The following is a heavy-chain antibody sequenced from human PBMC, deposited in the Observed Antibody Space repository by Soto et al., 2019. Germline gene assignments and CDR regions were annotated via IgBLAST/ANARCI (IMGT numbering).Heavy chain of an antibody. Sequence: ASVKVSCKASGYTFTGYYMHWVRQAPGQGLEWMGWINPNSGGTNYAQKFQGRVTMTRDTSISTAYMELSRLRSDDTAVYYCEREGIVVAYNYGMDVWGQGTTVTVYS. D-gene: IGHD2-2*01. CDR2: INPNSGGT. CDR3: EREGIVVAYNYGMDV. CDR1: GYTFTGYY. J-gene: IGHJ6*02. V-gene: IGHV1-2*02.